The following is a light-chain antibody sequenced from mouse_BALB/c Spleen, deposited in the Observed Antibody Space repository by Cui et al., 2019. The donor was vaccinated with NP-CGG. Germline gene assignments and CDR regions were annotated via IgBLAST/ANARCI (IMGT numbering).Light chain of an antibody. CDR3: ALWYSNHWV. Sequence: QAVVTQESALTTSPGYTVTLTCCSSTGAVTTTNYANWVQEKPDHLFTGLIGGTNNRAPGVPARFSGSLIGDKAALTITGAQTEDEAIYFCALWYSNHWVFGGGTKLTVL. J-gene: IGLJ1*01. CDR2: GTN. V-gene: IGLV1*01. CDR1: TGAVTTTNY.